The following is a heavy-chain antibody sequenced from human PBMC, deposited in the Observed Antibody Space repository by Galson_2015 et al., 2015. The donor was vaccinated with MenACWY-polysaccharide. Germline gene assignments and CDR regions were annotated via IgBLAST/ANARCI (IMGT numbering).Heavy chain of an antibody. D-gene: IGHD2-21*01. Sequence: SVKVSCKASGYKFSSYDINWVRQASGQGLEWMGWMNPNSGNTGYAQKFQGRVALTRDTATSTAYMELRMLRYDDTAVYYCTRIIARKHTCVDSWG. J-gene: IGHJ5*01. CDR1: GYKFSSYD. V-gene: IGHV1-8*01. CDR2: MNPNSGNT. CDR3: TRIIARKHTCVDS.